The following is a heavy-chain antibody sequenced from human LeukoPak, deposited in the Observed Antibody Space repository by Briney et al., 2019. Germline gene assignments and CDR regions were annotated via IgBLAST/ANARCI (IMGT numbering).Heavy chain of an antibody. Sequence: SVKVSCKASGGTFSSYATSWVRQAPGQGLEWMGGIIPIFGTANYAQKFQGRVTITADESTSTAYMELSSLRSEDTAVYYCAGAVDYSNSFDYWGQGTLVTVSS. V-gene: IGHV1-69*13. D-gene: IGHD4-11*01. J-gene: IGHJ4*02. CDR1: GGTFSSYA. CDR3: AGAVDYSNSFDY. CDR2: IIPIFGTA.